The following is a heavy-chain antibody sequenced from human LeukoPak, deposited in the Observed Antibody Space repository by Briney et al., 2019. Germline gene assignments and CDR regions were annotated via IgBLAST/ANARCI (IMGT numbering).Heavy chain of an antibody. J-gene: IGHJ4*02. Sequence: GASVKVSCKASGYTFTGYYMHWVRQAPGQGLEWMGWINPNSGGTNYAQKFQGRVTITRNTSISTAYMELSSLRSEDTAVYYCAMGLMRASGGPAGDYWGQGTLVTVSS. CDR3: AMGLMRASGGPAGDY. D-gene: IGHD2-2*01. CDR1: GYTFTGYY. CDR2: INPNSGGT. V-gene: IGHV1-2*02.